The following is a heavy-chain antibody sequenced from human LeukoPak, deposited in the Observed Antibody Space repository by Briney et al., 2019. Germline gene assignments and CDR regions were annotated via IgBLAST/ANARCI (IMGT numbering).Heavy chain of an antibody. D-gene: IGHD6-19*01. V-gene: IGHV4-30-4*01. CDR1: GGSISSGDYY. CDR3: ARGPSGWYGIDAFDI. J-gene: IGHJ3*02. Sequence: SQTLSLTCTVSGGSISSGDYYWSWIRQPPGKGLEWIGYIYYSGSTYYNPSLKSRVTISVDTSKNQFSLKLSSVTAADTAVYYCARGPSGWYGIDAFDIWGQGTMVTVSS. CDR2: IYYSGST.